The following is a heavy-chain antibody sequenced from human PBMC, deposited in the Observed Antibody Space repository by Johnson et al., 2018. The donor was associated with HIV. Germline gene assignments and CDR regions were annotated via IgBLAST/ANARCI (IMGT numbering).Heavy chain of an antibody. CDR2: TGTAGDT. D-gene: IGHD6-13*01. CDR3: ARLASAGIPSPDGLGASDV. CDR1: GFTFSGYD. V-gene: IGHV3-13*01. J-gene: IGHJ3*01. Sequence: VQLVESGGGLVQPGGSLRLSCAASGFTFSGYDMPWVRQATGKGLEWVSATGTAGDTYCPVSVNGRFTISRANAKNALYLQMNSLRAEDTALYYCARLASAGIPSPDGLGASDVWGQGTMVTVSS.